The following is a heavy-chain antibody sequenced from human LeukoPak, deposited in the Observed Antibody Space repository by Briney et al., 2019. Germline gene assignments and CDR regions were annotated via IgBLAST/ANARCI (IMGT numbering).Heavy chain of an antibody. CDR1: GFTFNSYS. J-gene: IGHJ4*02. V-gene: IGHV3-23*01. CDR2: ISNGGTT. CDR3: AKEARQCGPDCFSLLDC. Sequence: GGSLRLSCVASGFTFNSYSMSWVRQAPGKRLEWVSLISNGGTTYYADSVKGRFTISRDISENTLYLQMNSLRAEDTAVYYCAKEARQCGPDCFSLLDCWGQGTLVTVSS. D-gene: IGHD2-21*02.